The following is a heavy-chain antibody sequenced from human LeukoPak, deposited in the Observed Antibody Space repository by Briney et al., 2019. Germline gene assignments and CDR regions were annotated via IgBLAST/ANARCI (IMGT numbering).Heavy chain of an antibody. J-gene: IGHJ6*03. V-gene: IGHV1-69*05. CDR3: ARNRRDGYFAGYYYMDV. CDR2: IIPIFGTA. CDR1: GGTFSSYA. D-gene: IGHD5-24*01. Sequence: SVKVSCKASGGTFSSYAISWVRQAPGQGLEWMGGIIPIFGTANYAQKFQGRVTITTDESTSTAYMELSSLRSEDTAVYYCARNRRDGYFAGYYYMDVWGKGTTDTVSS.